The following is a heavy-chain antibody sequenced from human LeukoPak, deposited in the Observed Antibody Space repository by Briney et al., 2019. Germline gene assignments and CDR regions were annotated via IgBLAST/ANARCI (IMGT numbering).Heavy chain of an antibody. CDR3: ARHGDDILTGYYFPDY. J-gene: IGHJ4*02. CDR1: GGSISSYY. CDR2: IYYGGST. D-gene: IGHD3-9*01. V-gene: IGHV4-59*08. Sequence: SETLSLTCTVSGGSISSYYWSWIRQPPGKGLEWIGYIYYGGSTNYNPSLKSRVTISVDTSKNQFSLKLSSVTAADTAVYYCARHGDDILTGYYFPDYWGQGTLVTVSS.